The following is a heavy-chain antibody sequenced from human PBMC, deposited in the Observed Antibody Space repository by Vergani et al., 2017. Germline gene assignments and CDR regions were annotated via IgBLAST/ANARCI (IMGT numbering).Heavy chain of an antibody. CDR1: GFSLTTGGEG. CDR2: VYWNDDE. D-gene: IGHD3-9*01. CDR3: VHRLGYFDWDGDFDV. Sequence: QITLMESGPTLVKPTQTLTLTCTFSGFSLTTGGEGVGWIRQPPGRALEWLAFVYWNDDERYSPSLKSRVTITKDTSKNEVILTMATMDPVDTATYYCVHRLGYFDWDGDFDVWGPGRMVTVSS. V-gene: IGHV2-5*01. J-gene: IGHJ3*01.